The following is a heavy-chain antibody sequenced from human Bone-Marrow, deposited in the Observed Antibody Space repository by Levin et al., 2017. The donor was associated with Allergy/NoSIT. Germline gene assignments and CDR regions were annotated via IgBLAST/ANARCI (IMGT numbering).Heavy chain of an antibody. Sequence: SQTLSLTCAVYGGSFSGSYWSWIRQPPGKGLEWIGEINHSGSTNYNPSLKSRVTISVDTSKNQFSLKLSSVTAADTAVYYCARAEHIVVVTEYLEYFQHWGQGTLVTVSS. D-gene: IGHD2-21*02. V-gene: IGHV4-34*01. J-gene: IGHJ1*01. CDR2: INHSGST. CDR3: ARAEHIVVVTEYLEYFQH. CDR1: GGSFSGSY.